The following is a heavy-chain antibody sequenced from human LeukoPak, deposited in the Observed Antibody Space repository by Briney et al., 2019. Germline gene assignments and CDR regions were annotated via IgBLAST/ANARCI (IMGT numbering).Heavy chain of an antibody. J-gene: IGHJ5*02. CDR2: IYVGGST. CDR3: ARAGYCSGGSCYSWFDP. Sequence: PGTLSLTCAVPGYSISSGYYWGWIRQPPGKGLDWIGIIYVGGSTYYNPSLKSRVTISVDTSKNQFSLKLSSVTAADTAVYYCARAGYCSGGSCYSWFDPWGQGTLVTVS. D-gene: IGHD2-15*01. V-gene: IGHV4-38-2*01. CDR1: GYSISSGYY.